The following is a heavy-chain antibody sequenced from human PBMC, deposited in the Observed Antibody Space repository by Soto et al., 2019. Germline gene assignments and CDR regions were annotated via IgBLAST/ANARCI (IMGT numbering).Heavy chain of an antibody. J-gene: IGHJ6*02. Sequence: GGSLRLSCAASGFTFSSYGMHWVRQAAVKGLEWVAVIWYDGSNKYYADSVKGRFTISRDNSKNTLYLQMNSLRAEDTAVYYCARDRASYDFWSGYYTYYYSMDAWGQGTTVTVSS. CDR2: IWYDGSNK. V-gene: IGHV3-33*01. CDR1: GFTFSSYG. CDR3: ARDRASYDFWSGYYTYYYSMDA. D-gene: IGHD3-3*01.